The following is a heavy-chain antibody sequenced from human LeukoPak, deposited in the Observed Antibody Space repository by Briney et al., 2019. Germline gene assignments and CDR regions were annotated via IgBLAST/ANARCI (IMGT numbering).Heavy chain of an antibody. Sequence: GGSLRLSCAASGFTFNSYAFNWVRQAPGKGLEWVSYISSSGSTIYYADSVKGRFTISRDNAKNSLYLQMNSLRAEDTAIYYCARHDWFDPWGQGTLVTVSS. V-gene: IGHV3-48*03. CDR3: ARHDWFDP. CDR2: ISSSGSTI. CDR1: GFTFNSYA. D-gene: IGHD3-3*01. J-gene: IGHJ5*02.